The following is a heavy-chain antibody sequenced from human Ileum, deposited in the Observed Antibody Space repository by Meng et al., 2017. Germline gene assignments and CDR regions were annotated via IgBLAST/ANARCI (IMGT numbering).Heavy chain of an antibody. D-gene: IGHD7-27*01. CDR1: GGSVSSSGYQ. CDR2: AST. J-gene: IGHJ4*02. V-gene: IGHV4-61*08. Sequence: QVQLQESGPGLVRPSATLSLICAVSGGSVSSSGYQWGWIRQPPGKGLEWIGYASTNYNPSLKSRVTISVDTSKNQFSLKLTSVTAADTAVYYCARDHWGSLDYWGQGVLVTVSS. CDR3: ARDHWGSLDY.